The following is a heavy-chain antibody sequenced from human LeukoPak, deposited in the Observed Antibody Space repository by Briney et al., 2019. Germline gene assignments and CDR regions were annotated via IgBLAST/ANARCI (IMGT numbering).Heavy chain of an antibody. CDR2: IYYSGST. D-gene: IGHD3-22*01. Sequence: SQTLSLTCTVSGGSISSGGDYWSWIRQPPGKGLEWIGYIYYSGSTNYNPSLKSRITISVDTSKNQFSLKLSSVTAADTAVYYCASYDSSGYYSEGWKYFQHWGQGTLVTVSS. V-gene: IGHV4-61*08. CDR3: ASYDSSGYYSEGWKYFQH. CDR1: GGSISSGGDY. J-gene: IGHJ1*01.